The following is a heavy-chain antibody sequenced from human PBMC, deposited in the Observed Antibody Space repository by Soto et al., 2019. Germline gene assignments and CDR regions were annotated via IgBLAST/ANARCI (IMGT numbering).Heavy chain of an antibody. CDR2: ISHSGSV. D-gene: IGHD6-19*01. CDR1: GGSISSSHF. CDR3: ARSFGWYAIDY. Sequence: QVLLQESGPGLVQPSGTLSLSCAVSGGSISSSHFWGWVRQPPGKGLEGVGDISHSGSVNYNPSLTSRVTISIDKSNNQFSLKLNSVTAADTAVYYCARSFGWYAIDYWGQGTLVIVSS. V-gene: IGHV4-4*02. J-gene: IGHJ4*02.